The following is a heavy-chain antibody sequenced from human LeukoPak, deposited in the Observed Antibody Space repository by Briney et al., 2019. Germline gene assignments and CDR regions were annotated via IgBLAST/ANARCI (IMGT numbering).Heavy chain of an antibody. CDR3: AKKYSSGGAYYFDY. Sequence: GGSLRLSCAASGFTVSNKYMNWVRQAPGKGLEWVSVIYSGGNTYYADSVKGRFTISRDNSKNTLYLQMNSLRAEDTAVYYCAKKYSSGGAYYFDYWGQGTLVTVSS. V-gene: IGHV3-53*01. CDR2: IYSGGNT. CDR1: GFTVSNKY. J-gene: IGHJ4*02. D-gene: IGHD6-19*01.